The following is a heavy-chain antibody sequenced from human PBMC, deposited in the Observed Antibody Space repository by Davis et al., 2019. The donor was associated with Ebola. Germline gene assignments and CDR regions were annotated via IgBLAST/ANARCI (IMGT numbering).Heavy chain of an antibody. J-gene: IGHJ4*02. CDR1: GYTFTSYG. CDR2: ISAYNGNT. CDR3: ARSAVVTPFDY. V-gene: IGHV1-18*01. D-gene: IGHD4-23*01. Sequence: ASVKVSCKASGYTFTSYGISWVRQAPGQGLEWMGWISAYNGNTNYAQKLQSRVTMTPDTSTSTSYMELRSLRSDDTAVYYCARSAVVTPFDYWGQGTLVTVSS.